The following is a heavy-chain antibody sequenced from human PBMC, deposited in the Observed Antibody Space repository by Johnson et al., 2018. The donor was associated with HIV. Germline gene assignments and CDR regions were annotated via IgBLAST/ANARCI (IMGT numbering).Heavy chain of an antibody. Sequence: QLVESGGGLVQPGGSLRLSCAASGFTFSSNYMSWVRQAPGKGLAWGSVIYSGGSTFYADSVKGRFTISRDNSGNTLYLQMDSLRVEDTAVYYCASTRLGAFDIWGQGTMVTVSS. CDR3: ASTRLGAFDI. CDR2: IYSGGST. CDR1: GFTFSSNY. V-gene: IGHV3-66*01. D-gene: IGHD6-6*01. J-gene: IGHJ3*02.